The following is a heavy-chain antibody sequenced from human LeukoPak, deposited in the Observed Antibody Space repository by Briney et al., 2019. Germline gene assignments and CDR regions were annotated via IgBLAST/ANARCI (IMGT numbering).Heavy chain of an antibody. CDR2: INPNSGGT. CDR3: ARAWIAMATISNFDY. V-gene: IGHV1-2*06. CDR1: GYTFTGYY. J-gene: IGHJ4*02. Sequence: ASVKVSCKASGYTFTGYYMHWVRQAPGQGLEWMGRINPNSGGTNYAQKFQGRVTITADESTSTAYMELSSLRSEDTAMYYCARAWIAMATISNFDYWGQGTLVTVSS. D-gene: IGHD5-24*01.